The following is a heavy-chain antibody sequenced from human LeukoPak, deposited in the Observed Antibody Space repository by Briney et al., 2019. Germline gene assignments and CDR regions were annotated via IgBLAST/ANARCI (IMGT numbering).Heavy chain of an antibody. CDR3: AKDQSDYAGYYFDY. CDR2: ISYDGSNK. Sequence: GRSLRLSCVASGFTFKSYGMHWVRQAPGKGLEWVAIISYDGSNKFYADSVKGRFTISRDNSKNTLFLQMDSLRAEDTAVYYCAKDQSDYAGYYFDYWGQGTLVTVSS. V-gene: IGHV3-30*18. CDR1: GFTFKSYG. D-gene: IGHD4-17*01. J-gene: IGHJ4*02.